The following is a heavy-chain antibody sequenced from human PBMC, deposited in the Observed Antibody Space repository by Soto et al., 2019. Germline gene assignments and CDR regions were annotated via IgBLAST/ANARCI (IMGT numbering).Heavy chain of an antibody. CDR3: VKDLPLWSGYSFSENH. CDR1: GFDFSSQV. V-gene: IGHV3-23*01. D-gene: IGHD3-3*01. CDR2: VSVSGGSK. Sequence: EVQLFESGGGLVQPGESLRLSCVGSGFDFSSQVMSWVRQAPGKGLEWVSSVSVSGGSKHFPDFLKGRFSSSRDNSKNNLYLQMNSLIVEDTAVYYCVKDLPLWSGYSFSENHWGQGTLVTVSS. J-gene: IGHJ5*02.